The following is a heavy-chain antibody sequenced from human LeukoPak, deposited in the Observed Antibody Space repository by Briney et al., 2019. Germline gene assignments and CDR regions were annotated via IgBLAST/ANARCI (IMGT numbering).Heavy chain of an antibody. D-gene: IGHD6-6*01. CDR2: IDWDDDK. CDR1: GFSLSTSGMR. J-gene: IGHJ4*02. Sequence: SGPALVKPTQTLTLTCTFSGFSLSTSGMRVSWIRQPPGKALEWLARIDWDDDKFYSTSLKTRLTISKDTSKNQVVLTMTNMDPVDTATYYCARAYSSSYGFDYWGQGTLATVSS. CDR3: ARAYSSSYGFDY. V-gene: IGHV2-70*04.